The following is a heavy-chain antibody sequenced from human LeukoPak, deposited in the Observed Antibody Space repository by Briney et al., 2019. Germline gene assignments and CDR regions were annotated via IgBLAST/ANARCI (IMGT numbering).Heavy chain of an antibody. CDR2: ISYDGSNK. Sequence: GGSLRLSCAASGFTFSSYAMHWVRQAPGKGLEWVAVISYDGSNKYYADSVKGRFTISRDNSKNTLYLQMNSLRAEDTAAYYCARDRFFDYDILTGYYNAEYFQHWGQGTLVTVSS. J-gene: IGHJ1*01. CDR1: GFTFSSYA. CDR3: ARDRFFDYDILTGYYNAEYFQH. D-gene: IGHD3-9*01. V-gene: IGHV3-30-3*01.